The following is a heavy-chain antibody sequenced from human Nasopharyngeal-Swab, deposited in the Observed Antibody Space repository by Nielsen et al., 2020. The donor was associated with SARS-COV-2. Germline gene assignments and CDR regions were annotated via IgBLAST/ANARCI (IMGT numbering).Heavy chain of an antibody. Sequence: ASVKVSCQASGYTFLGYYIHWVRQAPGQGLEWMGWINPNSGGTNYAQKFQGRVTMTRDTSISTAYMELSRLRSDDTAVYYCARVVWVDWDAFHIWGQGTIVTVSS. J-gene: IGHJ3*02. D-gene: IGHD3-16*01. V-gene: IGHV1-2*02. CDR1: GYTFLGYY. CDR2: INPNSGGT. CDR3: ARVVWVDWDAFHI.